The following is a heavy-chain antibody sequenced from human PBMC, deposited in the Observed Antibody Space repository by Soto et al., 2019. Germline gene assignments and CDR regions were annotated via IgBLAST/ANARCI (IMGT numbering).Heavy chain of an antibody. CDR1: GFTFSTYA. D-gene: IGHD3-22*01. V-gene: IGHV3-23*05. CDR2: IYTSGVP. CDR3: AKDPSSGYPYAEYFQH. J-gene: IGHJ1*01. Sequence: EVKLLESGGTLVEPGGSLRLSCAASGFTFSTYAMSWVRQSPGKGLEWVSGIYTSGVPKYADSVQGRFTISRDDSKNTLYLQMNSLRAEDTAVYYCAKDPSSGYPYAEYFQHWGQGTLVTVSS.